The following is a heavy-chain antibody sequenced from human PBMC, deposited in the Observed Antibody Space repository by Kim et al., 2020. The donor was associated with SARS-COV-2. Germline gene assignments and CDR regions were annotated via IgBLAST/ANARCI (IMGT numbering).Heavy chain of an antibody. CDR2: T. CDR3: ARDLRIDYFDY. J-gene: IGHJ4*02. Sequence: TYYNPSLKSRVTISVDTSKNQFSLKLSSVTAADTAVYYCARDLRIDYFDYWGQGTLVTVSS. D-gene: IGHD4-17*01. V-gene: IGHV4-39*02.